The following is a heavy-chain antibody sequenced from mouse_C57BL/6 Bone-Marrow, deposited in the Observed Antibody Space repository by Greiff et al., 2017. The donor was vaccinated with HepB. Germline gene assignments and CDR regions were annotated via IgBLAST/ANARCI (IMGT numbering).Heavy chain of an antibody. CDR2: ISSGSSTI. D-gene: IGHD2-3*01. J-gene: IGHJ2*01. CDR1: GSTFSDYG. V-gene: IGHV5-17*01. Sequence: EVKLVESGGGLVKPGGSLKLSCAASGSTFSDYGMHWVRQAPEKGLEWVAYISSGSSTIYYADTVKGRFTISRDNAKNTLFLQMTSLRSEDTAMYYCARGRQNGGYLYYFDYWGQGTTLTVSS. CDR3: ARGRQNGGYLYYFDY.